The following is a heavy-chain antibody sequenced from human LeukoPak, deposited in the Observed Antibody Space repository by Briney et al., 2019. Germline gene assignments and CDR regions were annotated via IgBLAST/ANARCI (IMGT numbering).Heavy chain of an antibody. V-gene: IGHV3-48*02. D-gene: IGHD3-22*01. CDR1: GFTVSSFS. J-gene: IGHJ5*02. Sequence: GGSLRLNCAASGFTVSSFSMNWVRQAPGKGLEWVSYINIISSEIYYGDSVKGRFTIYTDNAKNSVYLQMNTLRDEDKAVYYCARKLYYHDIGGSACYAGWFYPWGQGTLVTVSS. CDR2: INIISSEI. CDR3: ARKLYYHDIGGSACYAGWFYP.